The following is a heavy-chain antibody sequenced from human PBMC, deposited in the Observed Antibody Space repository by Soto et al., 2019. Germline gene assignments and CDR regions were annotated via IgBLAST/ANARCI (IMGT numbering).Heavy chain of an antibody. D-gene: IGHD1-7*01. Sequence: PGGSLRLSCAASGFTFSSYSMNWVRQAPGKGLEWVSSISSSSYIYYADSVKGRFTISRDNAKNSLYLQMNSLRAEDTAVYYCAREGLELRFYYYGMDVWGQGTTVTVSS. CDR2: ISSSSYI. CDR3: AREGLELRFYYYGMDV. CDR1: GFTFSSYS. J-gene: IGHJ6*02. V-gene: IGHV3-21*01.